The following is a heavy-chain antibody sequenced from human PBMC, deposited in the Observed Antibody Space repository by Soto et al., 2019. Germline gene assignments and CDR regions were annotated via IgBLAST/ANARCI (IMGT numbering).Heavy chain of an antibody. CDR3: ARDYHYATSGSYYPAHNYYGMDV. Sequence: GASVKVSCKASGYTFTSYAMHWVRQAPGQRLEWMGWINAGNGNTKYSQKFQGRVTITRDTSASTAYMELSSLRSEDTAVYYCARDYHYATSGSYYPAHNYYGMDVWGQGTTVTVSS. CDR1: GYTFTSYA. D-gene: IGHD3-10*01. CDR2: INAGNGNT. J-gene: IGHJ6*02. V-gene: IGHV1-3*01.